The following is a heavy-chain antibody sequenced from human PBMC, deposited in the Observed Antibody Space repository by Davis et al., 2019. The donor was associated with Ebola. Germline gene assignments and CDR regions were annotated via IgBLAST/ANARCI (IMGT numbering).Heavy chain of an antibody. J-gene: IGHJ5*02. CDR1: GGSFSGYY. V-gene: IGHV4-34*01. CDR2: INHSGST. D-gene: IGHD3-3*01. CDR3: ARVNYDFWSGYYTGNWFDP. Sequence: SQTLSLTCAVYGGSFSGYYWSWIRQPPGKGLEWIGEINHSGSTNYNPSLKSRVTISLDTSKNQFSLKLSSVTAADTAVYYCARVNYDFWSGYYTGNWFDPWGQGTLVTVSS.